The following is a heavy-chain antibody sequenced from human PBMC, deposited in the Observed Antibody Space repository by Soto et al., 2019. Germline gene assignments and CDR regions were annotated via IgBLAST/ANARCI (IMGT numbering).Heavy chain of an antibody. CDR1: GFTFSNAW. CDR3: TTDPVYYYDSSGYYWGGDFDY. V-gene: IGHV3-15*01. J-gene: IGHJ4*02. CDR2: IKSKTDGGTT. Sequence: EVQLVESGGGLVKPGGSLRLSCAASGFTFSNAWMSWVRQAPGKGLEWVGRIKSKTDGGTTDYAAPVKGRFTISRDDSKNTLSLQMNRLKSEDTAVYYCTTDPVYYYDSSGYYWGGDFDYWGQGTLVTVSS. D-gene: IGHD3-22*01.